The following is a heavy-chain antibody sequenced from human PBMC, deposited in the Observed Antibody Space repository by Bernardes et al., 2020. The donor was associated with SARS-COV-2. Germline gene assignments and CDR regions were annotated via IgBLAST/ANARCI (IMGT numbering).Heavy chain of an antibody. CDR2: ISAYNGNT. V-gene: IGHV1-18*01. CDR3: ARDLEERSGVVIPIFDY. J-gene: IGHJ4*02. Sequence: ASVKVSCKASGYTFTSYGIIWVRQAPGQGLEWMGWISAYNGNTNYAQKLQGRVTMTTDTSTSTAYMELRSLRSDDTAVYYCARDLEERSGVVIPIFDYWGQGTLVTVSS. D-gene: IGHD3-3*01. CDR1: GYTFTSYG.